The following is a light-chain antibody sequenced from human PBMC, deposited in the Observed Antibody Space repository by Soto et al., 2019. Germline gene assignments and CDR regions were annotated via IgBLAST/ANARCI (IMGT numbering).Light chain of an antibody. V-gene: IGKV3-20*01. J-gene: IGKJ3*01. Sequence: EIVLTQSPGTLSLSPGERATLSCMASQSVSSNNLAWYQQRPGQAPRVVIYGASTRATGIPERFSGSGSGTDFTLTISRLEPEDFAVYYCQQYGRSPFTFGPGTKVDIK. CDR2: GAS. CDR1: QSVSSNN. CDR3: QQYGRSPFT.